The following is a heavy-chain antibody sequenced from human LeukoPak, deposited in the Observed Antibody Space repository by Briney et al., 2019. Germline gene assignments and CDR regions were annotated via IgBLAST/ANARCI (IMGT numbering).Heavy chain of an antibody. CDR2: ISGSGGST. J-gene: IGHJ4*02. Sequence: PGGSLRLSCAASGFTFSSYAMSWVRQAPGKGLEWVSAISGSGGSTYYADSVKGRFTISRDNSKNTLYLQMNSLRAEDTAVYYCAKDLNLYSSSWSVDYWGQGTLVTVSS. D-gene: IGHD6-13*01. CDR3: AKDLNLYSSSWSVDY. CDR1: GFTFSSYA. V-gene: IGHV3-23*01.